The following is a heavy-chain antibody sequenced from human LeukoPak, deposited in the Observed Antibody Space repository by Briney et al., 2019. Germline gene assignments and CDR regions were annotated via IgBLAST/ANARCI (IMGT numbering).Heavy chain of an antibody. V-gene: IGHV3-23*01. CDR2: ISGSGGST. Sequence: GGSLRLSCAASGFTFSSYAMSWVRQAPGEGLEWVSGISGSGGSTYYADSVKGRFTISRDNSKNTLYLQMNSLRAEDTAVYYCAKNLYYYGSGSYYIDSWGQGTLVTVSS. D-gene: IGHD3-10*01. CDR1: GFTFSSYA. CDR3: AKNLYYYGSGSYYIDS. J-gene: IGHJ4*02.